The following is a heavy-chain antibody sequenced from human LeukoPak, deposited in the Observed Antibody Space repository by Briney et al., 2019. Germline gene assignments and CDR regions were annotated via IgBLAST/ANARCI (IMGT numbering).Heavy chain of an antibody. Sequence: ASVKVSCKASGYNFTGYYMHWVRQAPGQGLEWMGWINPNSGGTKCAQNFQGRVTMTRDTSISTAYMELSRLRSDDTAVYYCARDSAVYDSSGYFLHAFDIWGQGTMVTVSS. V-gene: IGHV1-2*02. J-gene: IGHJ3*02. D-gene: IGHD3-22*01. CDR1: GYNFTGYY. CDR2: INPNSGGT. CDR3: ARDSAVYDSSGYFLHAFDI.